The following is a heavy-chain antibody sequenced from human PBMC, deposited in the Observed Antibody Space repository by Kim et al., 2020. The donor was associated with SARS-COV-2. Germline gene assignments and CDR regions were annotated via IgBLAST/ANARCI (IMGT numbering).Heavy chain of an antibody. CDR2: ISYDGSNK. Sequence: GGSLRLSCAASGFTFSSYGMHWVRQAPGKGLEWVAVISYDGSNKYYADSVKGRFTISRDNSKNTLYLQMNSLRAEDTAVYYCAKDHEGTYNYYYGMDVWGQGTTVTVSS. CDR1: GFTFSSYG. J-gene: IGHJ6*02. CDR3: AKDHEGTYNYYYGMDV. V-gene: IGHV3-30*18.